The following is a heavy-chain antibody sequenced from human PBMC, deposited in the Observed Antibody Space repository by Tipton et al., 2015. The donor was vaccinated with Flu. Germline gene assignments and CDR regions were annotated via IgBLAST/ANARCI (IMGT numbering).Heavy chain of an antibody. CDR2: IKEDGSQT. Sequence: SLRLSCAASGFTFSSHWMRWVRQAPGKGLEWVANIKEDGSQTYYVDAVRGRFTISRDNAKSLVHLQMDSLRVDDTAMYYCARAGWGGYNSRASWGQGTQVTVSS. D-gene: IGHD5-24*01. CDR1: GFTFSSHW. V-gene: IGHV3-7*03. CDR3: ARAGWGGYNSRAS. J-gene: IGHJ4*02.